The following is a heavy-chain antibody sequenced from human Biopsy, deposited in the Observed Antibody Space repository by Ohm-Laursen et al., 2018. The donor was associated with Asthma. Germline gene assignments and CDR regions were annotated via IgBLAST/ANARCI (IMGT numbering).Heavy chain of an antibody. V-gene: IGHV1-24*01. J-gene: IGHJ4*02. CDR3: ASDFPKDYVRYNFQF. Sequence: ASVKVSCKISGYSLTDLSMHWARQAPGQGLEWMGGHDHEEGGTVNARRFQGSVTMTEDTSTDTAYMELSSLSSDDTAVYYCASDFPKDYVRYNFQFWGQGTLVTVSS. D-gene: IGHD4-17*01. CDR1: GYSLTDLS. CDR2: HDHEEGGT.